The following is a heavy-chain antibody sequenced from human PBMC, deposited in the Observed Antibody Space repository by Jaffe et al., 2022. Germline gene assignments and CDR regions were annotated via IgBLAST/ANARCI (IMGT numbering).Heavy chain of an antibody. CDR3: AKELSPRTRGTFDI. CDR2: VTGNGAST. Sequence: EMQLLESGGGLVQPGGSLRLSCEGSGFTFSNYAVNWVRQAPGKGLEWVSGVTGNGASTFYAESGKGRFIISRNNPKNTVYLQMSSLRVEDTAVYYCAKELSPRTRGTFDIWGQGTMVTVSA. V-gene: IGHV3-23*01. J-gene: IGHJ3*02. CDR1: GFTFSNYA. D-gene: IGHD3-16*02.